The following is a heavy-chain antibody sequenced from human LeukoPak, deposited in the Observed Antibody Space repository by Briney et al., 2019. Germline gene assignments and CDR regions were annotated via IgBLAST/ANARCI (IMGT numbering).Heavy chain of an antibody. D-gene: IGHD6-13*01. CDR2: IWYDGSNK. Sequence: PGGSLRLSCAASGFTFSSYGMHWVRQAPGKGLEWVAVIWYDGSNKYYADSVKGRFTISRDNSKNTLYLQMNSLRAEDTAVYYCARDSGSSWPDYWGQGTLVTVSS. J-gene: IGHJ4*02. CDR1: GFTFSSYG. V-gene: IGHV3-33*01. CDR3: ARDSGSSWPDY.